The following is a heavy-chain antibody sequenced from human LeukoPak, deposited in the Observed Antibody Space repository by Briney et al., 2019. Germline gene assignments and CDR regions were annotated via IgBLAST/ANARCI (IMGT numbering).Heavy chain of an antibody. Sequence: SVKVSCKTSVGTFNNSAISWVRQAPGQGLEWLGGIMPLFGTAGYAQKFQGRVTITKDESTRTVYLELTSLTSDDTAVYYCARDVHGNYGSGWFDPWGQRTFVSVSS. D-gene: IGHD4-11*01. CDR1: VGTFNNSA. CDR2: IMPLFGTA. V-gene: IGHV1-69*05. J-gene: IGHJ5*02. CDR3: ARDVHGNYGSGWFDP.